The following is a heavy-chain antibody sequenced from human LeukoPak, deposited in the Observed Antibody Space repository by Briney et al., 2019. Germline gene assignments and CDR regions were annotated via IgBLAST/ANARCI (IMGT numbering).Heavy chain of an antibody. Sequence: GGSLRLSCAASRFTLSSYAMSWVRQGPGKGLEWVSAISVSGNTYHADSVKGRFTISRDNAKNSLYLQMNSLRAEDTAVYYCARFSGYYAFDIWGQGTMVTVSS. CDR3: ARFSGYYAFDI. V-gene: IGHV3-23*01. CDR1: RFTLSSYA. J-gene: IGHJ3*02. D-gene: IGHD3-22*01. CDR2: ISVSGNT.